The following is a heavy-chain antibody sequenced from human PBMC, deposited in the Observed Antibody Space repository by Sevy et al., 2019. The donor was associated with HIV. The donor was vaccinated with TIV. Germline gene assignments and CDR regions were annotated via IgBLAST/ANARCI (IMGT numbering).Heavy chain of an antibody. CDR2: INNSSRFI. J-gene: IGHJ4*02. Sequence: GGSLRLSCAASGFTFSDYYMSWIRQAPGKGPEWVSYINNSSRFINYVDSVKGRFTISRDNAQNSLYLQMNSLRAGDTAVYYCARGKVLFDYWGQRTLVTVSS. V-gene: IGHV3-11*06. CDR1: GFTFSDYY. CDR3: ARGKVLFDY.